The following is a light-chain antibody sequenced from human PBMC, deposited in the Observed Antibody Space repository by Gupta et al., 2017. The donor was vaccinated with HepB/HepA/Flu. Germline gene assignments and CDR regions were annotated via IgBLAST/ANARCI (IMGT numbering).Light chain of an antibody. CDR2: GAS. J-gene: IGKJ4*01. CDR1: QHVGTN. V-gene: IGKV3-15*01. CDR3: QQYDNWPLT. Sequence: EVILTQSPIILSVSPGDRVTLSCRASQHVGTNLAWYQQKVGQAPRLLVYGASSRATSIPARFIGSGSETEFSLIINSLQSKDFAFYFCQQYDNWPLTFGGGTRVE.